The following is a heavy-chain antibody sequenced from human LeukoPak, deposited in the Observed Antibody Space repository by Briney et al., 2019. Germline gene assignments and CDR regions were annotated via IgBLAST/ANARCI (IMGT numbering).Heavy chain of an antibody. CDR2: IYTSGST. Sequence: SETLSLTCTVSGGSISSYYWSWIRQPAGKGLEWIGRIYTSGSTNYNPSLKSRVTMSVDTSKNQFSLQLNSVTPEDTAVYYCAREGAAAIDYWGQGTLVTVSS. J-gene: IGHJ4*02. CDR1: GGSISSYY. V-gene: IGHV4-4*07. D-gene: IGHD6-13*01. CDR3: AREGAAAIDY.